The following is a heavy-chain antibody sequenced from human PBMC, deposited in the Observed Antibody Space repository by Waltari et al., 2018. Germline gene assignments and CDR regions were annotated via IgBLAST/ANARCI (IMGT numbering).Heavy chain of an antibody. V-gene: IGHV4-59*01. Sequence: QVQLQQSGPGLVKPSETLSLTCSVSGGSIASSFWSWIRQPPGKGLEWIGYIYSSGTSNSNPSLKSRVTISVDKSKNQFSLKLSSVTAADTAVYYCARDRGLESRDGPEYYFDYWGQGTLVTVSS. CDR2: IYSSGTS. D-gene: IGHD3-10*01. CDR1: GGSIASSF. CDR3: ARDRGLESRDGPEYYFDY. J-gene: IGHJ4*02.